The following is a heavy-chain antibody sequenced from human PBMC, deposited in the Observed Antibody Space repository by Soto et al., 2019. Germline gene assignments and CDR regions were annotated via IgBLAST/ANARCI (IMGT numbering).Heavy chain of an antibody. J-gene: IGHJ5*02. V-gene: IGHV4-34*01. CDR3: VRIRYQLPSSVLWLDP. CDR1: GGFLSQSY. Sequence: TSETLSLTCGVYGGFLSQSYLTWIRQRTGKGLEWIGEINHVGGTKYNPSLKSRVTMSVDTSQNQFSLRLISVTAADTAMYFCVRIRYQLPSSVLWLDPWGQGTPVTVSS. D-gene: IGHD3-16*01. CDR2: INHVGGT.